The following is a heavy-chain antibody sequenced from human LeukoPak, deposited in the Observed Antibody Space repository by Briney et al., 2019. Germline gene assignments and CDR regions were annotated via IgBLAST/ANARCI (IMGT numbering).Heavy chain of an antibody. J-gene: IGHJ4*02. Sequence: GGSLRLSCAASGFTFSSYAMHWVRQAPGKGLEWVAVISYDGSNKYYADSVKGRFTISRDNSKNTLYLQMNSLRAEDTAVYYCAREDFSYFDYWGQGTLVTVSS. CDR2: ISYDGSNK. V-gene: IGHV3-30*04. D-gene: IGHD2/OR15-2a*01. CDR1: GFTFSSYA. CDR3: AREDFSYFDY.